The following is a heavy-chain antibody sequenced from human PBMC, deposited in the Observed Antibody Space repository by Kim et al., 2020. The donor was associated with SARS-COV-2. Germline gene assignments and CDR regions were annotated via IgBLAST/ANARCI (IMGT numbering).Heavy chain of an antibody. J-gene: IGHJ6*02. V-gene: IGHV4-59*13. CDR1: GGSISSYY. CDR3: ARNYYYYGMDV. Sequence: SETLSLTCTVSGGSISSYYWSWIRQPPGKGLEWIGYIYYSGSTNYNPSLKSRVTISVDTSKNQFSLKLSSVTAADTAVYYCARNYYYYGMDVWGQGTTVTVSS. CDR2: IYYSGST.